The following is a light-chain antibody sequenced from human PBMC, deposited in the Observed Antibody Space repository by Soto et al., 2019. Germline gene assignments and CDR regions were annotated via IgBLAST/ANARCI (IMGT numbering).Light chain of an antibody. CDR2: GAK. Sequence: DIQMTQSPSFLSASVGDRVTITCRASQAISNYLNWYQQKPGKAPNLLIFGAKTLQSWVPSRFSGSGYGTDFNLTINTLQPEDVGIYYCQQCHATPFTFGQGTRLDI. J-gene: IGKJ5*01. CDR3: QQCHATPFT. CDR1: QAISNY. V-gene: IGKV1-39*01.